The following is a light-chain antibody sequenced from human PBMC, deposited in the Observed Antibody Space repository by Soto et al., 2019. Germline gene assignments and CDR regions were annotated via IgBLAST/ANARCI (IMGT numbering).Light chain of an antibody. CDR2: STD. CDR3: VLYMGRGISV. J-gene: IGLJ3*02. Sequence: QTVVTQEPSFSMSPGGTFTLTCGLNSGSVSTNYYPSWYQQTPGQAPRTLIYSTDIRSSGVPDRFSGSIIGNKAALTITGAQADDESAYYCVLYMGRGISVFGGGTKLTVL. CDR1: SGSVSTNYY. V-gene: IGLV8-61*01.